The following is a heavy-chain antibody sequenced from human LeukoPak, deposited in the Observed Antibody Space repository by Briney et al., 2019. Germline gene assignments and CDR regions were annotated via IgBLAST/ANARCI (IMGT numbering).Heavy chain of an antibody. CDR1: GDSISSDY. D-gene: IGHD5-12*01. CDR3: AGVRPTVSRVGTTSSYHFFLNV. Sequence: PSETLSLTCTVSGDSISSDYWNWIRQPPGKGLEWIGNLYFSGSTNYNPSLKSRVNITVDTSKNQFSLNLRSVTAADTAVYFCAGVRPTVSRVGTTSSYHFFLNVWGKGTTVTVSS. J-gene: IGHJ6*03. V-gene: IGHV4-59*01. CDR2: LYFSGST.